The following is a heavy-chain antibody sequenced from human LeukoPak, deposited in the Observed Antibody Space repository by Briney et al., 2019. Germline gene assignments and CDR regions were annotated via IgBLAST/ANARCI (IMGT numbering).Heavy chain of an antibody. V-gene: IGHV4-4*07. J-gene: IGHJ4*02. CDR2: IYTSGST. CDR1: GGSISSYY. Sequence: SETLSLTCTVSGGSISSYYWSWIRQPAGKGLEWIGRIYTSGSTNYNPSLKSRVTMSVDTSKNQFSLKLSSVTAADTAVYYCARDSRRGRSYYFDYWGQGTLVTVSS. CDR3: ARDSRRGRSYYFDY. D-gene: IGHD6-19*01.